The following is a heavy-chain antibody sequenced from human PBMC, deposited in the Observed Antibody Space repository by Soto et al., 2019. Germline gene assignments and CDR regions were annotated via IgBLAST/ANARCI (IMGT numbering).Heavy chain of an antibody. CDR1: GGSISSYY. J-gene: IGHJ6*03. Sequence: SETLSLTCTVSGGSISSYYWSWIRQPPGKGLEWIGYIYYSGSTNYNPSLKSRVTISVDTSKNQFSLKLSSVTAADTAGYYCARVVRLGYCSGGSCLYYYYYMDVWGKGTTVTVSS. D-gene: IGHD2-15*01. V-gene: IGHV4-59*08. CDR2: IYYSGST. CDR3: ARVVRLGYCSGGSCLYYYYYMDV.